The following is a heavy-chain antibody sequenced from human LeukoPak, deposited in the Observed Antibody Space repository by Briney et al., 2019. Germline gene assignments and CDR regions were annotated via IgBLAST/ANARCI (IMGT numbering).Heavy chain of an antibody. V-gene: IGHV3-66*01. J-gene: IGHJ3*02. CDR3: ARDGGDDAFDI. D-gene: IGHD3-10*01. Sequence: GGSLRLSCAASGFTVSSNYMSWVRQAPGKGLEWVSVIYSGGSTYYADSVKGRFTISRDNAKNTLYLQMNSLRAEDTAVYYCARDGGDDAFDIWGQGTMVTVSS. CDR2: IYSGGST. CDR1: GFTVSSNY.